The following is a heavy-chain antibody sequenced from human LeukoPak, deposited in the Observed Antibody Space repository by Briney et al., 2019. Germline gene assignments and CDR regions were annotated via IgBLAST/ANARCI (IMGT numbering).Heavy chain of an antibody. D-gene: IGHD2-2*01. CDR3: ARDTIQPGLIDD. Sequence: PGGSLRLSCAASGFTFSPYALNWVRQAPGKGLEWVAYINSGADDIHYAASVRGRFTISRDDATNTLYLQLSSLRAEDTAVYYCARDTIQPGLIDDWGQGTLVTVSS. V-gene: IGHV3-21*05. CDR1: GFTFSPYA. J-gene: IGHJ4*02. CDR2: INSGADDI.